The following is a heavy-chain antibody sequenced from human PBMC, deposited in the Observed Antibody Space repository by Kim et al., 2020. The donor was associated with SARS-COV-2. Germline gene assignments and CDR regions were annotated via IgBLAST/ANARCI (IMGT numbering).Heavy chain of an antibody. J-gene: IGHJ4*02. V-gene: IGHV3-74*01. Sequence: SYADAVKGRFTISRDNAKNTLYLQMNSLRADDTAVYYCARAIIGTNTFDSWGQGTLVTVSS. D-gene: IGHD1-7*01. CDR3: ARAIIGTNTFDS.